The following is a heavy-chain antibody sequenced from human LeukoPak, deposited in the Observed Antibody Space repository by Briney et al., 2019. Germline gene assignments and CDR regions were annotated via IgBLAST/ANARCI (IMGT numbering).Heavy chain of an antibody. J-gene: IGHJ4*02. CDR3: ARLAYCGGDCYPGSRDFDY. CDR1: GFTFSSYA. CDR2: ISYDGSNK. Sequence: GGSLRLSCAASGFTFSSYAMHWVRQAPGKGLEWVAVISYDGSNKYYADPVKGRFTISRDNSKNTLYLQMNSLRAEDTAVYYCARLAYCGGDCYPGSRDFDYWGQGTLVTVSS. V-gene: IGHV3-30-3*01. D-gene: IGHD2-21*02.